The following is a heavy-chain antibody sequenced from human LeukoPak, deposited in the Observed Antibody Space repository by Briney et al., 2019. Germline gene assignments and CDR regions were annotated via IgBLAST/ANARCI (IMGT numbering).Heavy chain of an antibody. D-gene: IGHD2-8*01. Sequence: RWASVKVSCKASGGTFSSYAISWVRQAPGQGLEWMGGIIPIFGTANYAQKFQGRVTITTDESTSTAYMELSSLRSEDTAVYYCARDTGLNCTNGVCYAAPFDYWGQGTLVTISS. CDR1: GGTFSSYA. J-gene: IGHJ4*02. CDR2: IIPIFGTA. CDR3: ARDTGLNCTNGVCYAAPFDY. V-gene: IGHV1-69*05.